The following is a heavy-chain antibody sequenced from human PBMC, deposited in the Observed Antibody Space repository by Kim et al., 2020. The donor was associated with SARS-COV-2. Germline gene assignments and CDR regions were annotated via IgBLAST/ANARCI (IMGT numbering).Heavy chain of an antibody. D-gene: IGHD6-19*01. CDR3: ARAGWLVLSGDYYYYYGMDV. Sequence: GGSLRLSCAASGFTFSSYSMNWVRQAPGKGLEWVSYISSSSSTIYYADSVKGRFTISRDNAKNSLYLQMNSLRDEDTAVYYCARAGWLVLSGDYYYYYGMDVWGQGTTVTVSS. CDR1: GFTFSSYS. V-gene: IGHV3-48*02. CDR2: ISSSSSTI. J-gene: IGHJ6*02.